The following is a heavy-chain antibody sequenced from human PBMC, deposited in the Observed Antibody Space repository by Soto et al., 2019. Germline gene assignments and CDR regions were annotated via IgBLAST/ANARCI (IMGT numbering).Heavy chain of an antibody. CDR2: ISYDGSNK. D-gene: IGHD2-15*01. CDR3: ARVKIGVVVAATDFNY. Sequence: QVQLVESGGGVVQPGRSLRLSCAASGFTFSSYAMHWVRQAPGKGLEWVAVISYDGSNKYYADSVKGRFTISRDNSKNTLYWQRNSVSAEDTVVYYGARVKIGVVVAATDFNYGGKGTLVTVSS. CDR1: GFTFSSYA. J-gene: IGHJ4*02. V-gene: IGHV3-30-3*01.